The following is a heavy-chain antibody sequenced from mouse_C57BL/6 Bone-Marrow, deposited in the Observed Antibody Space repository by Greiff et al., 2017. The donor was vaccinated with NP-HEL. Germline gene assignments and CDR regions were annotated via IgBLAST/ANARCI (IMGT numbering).Heavy chain of an antibody. CDR2: IDPSDSYT. CDR3: ASSYGFAY. Sequence: VQLQQSGAELVMPGASVKLSCKASGYTFTSYWMHWVKQRPGQGLEWIGEIDPSDSYTNYNQKFKGKSTLTVDKSSSTAYMQLSSLTSEDSAVYYCASSYGFAYWGQGTLVTVSA. J-gene: IGHJ3*01. D-gene: IGHD1-1*01. V-gene: IGHV1-69*01. CDR1: GYTFTSYW.